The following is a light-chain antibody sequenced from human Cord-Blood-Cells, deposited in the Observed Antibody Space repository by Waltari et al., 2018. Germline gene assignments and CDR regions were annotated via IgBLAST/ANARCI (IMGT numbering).Light chain of an antibody. V-gene: IGKV1-39*01. CDR3: QQSYSTPQT. CDR2: AAS. J-gene: IGKJ1*01. Sequence: DIQMTQSPSSLSASVGDRVTITCRASQSISRYFNWYQQKPGKAPKLLIYAASSLQSGVPSRFSGSGSGTDFTLTISSLQPEDFATYYCQQSYSTPQTFGQGTKVEIK. CDR1: QSISRY.